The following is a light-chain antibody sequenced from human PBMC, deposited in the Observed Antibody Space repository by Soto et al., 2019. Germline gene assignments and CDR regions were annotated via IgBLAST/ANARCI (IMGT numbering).Light chain of an antibody. J-gene: IGKJ1*01. CDR3: PQYNNWPRT. Sequence: EIVMTQSPATLSVSPGERATLSCRASQSVSSNLAWYQQKPGQAPRLLICGASTRATGIPARFSGSGSGTEFTLTISSLQSEDFAVYYCPQYNNWPRTFGQGTKVDIK. V-gene: IGKV3-15*01. CDR1: QSVSSN. CDR2: GAS.